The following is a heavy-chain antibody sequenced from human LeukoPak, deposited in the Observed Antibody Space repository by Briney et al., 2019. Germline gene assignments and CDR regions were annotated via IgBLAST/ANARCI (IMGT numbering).Heavy chain of an antibody. CDR1: GFTFSDYY. V-gene: IGHV3-11*01. CDR3: ARESERRLSSAVVTESYGFDI. Sequence: GGSLRLSCAVSGFTFSDYYISWIRQAPGKGLEWVSYISGSGSTIYYADSVKGRFTISRDKAKNSLYLQMNSLRAEDTAVYYCARESERRLSSAVVTESYGFDIWGQGTMVTVSS. J-gene: IGHJ3*02. D-gene: IGHD4-23*01. CDR2: ISGSGSTI.